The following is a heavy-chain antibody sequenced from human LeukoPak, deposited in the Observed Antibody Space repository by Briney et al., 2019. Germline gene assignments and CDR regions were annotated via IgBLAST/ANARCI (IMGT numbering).Heavy chain of an antibody. Sequence: GGSLRLSCAASGFTFSTYWMHWVRQAPGEGLVWVSRIKSDGSDTSYADSVKGRFTISRDNAKNTLYLQMNSLRAEDTALYYCARDPVRRDSYWGQGTLVTVSS. J-gene: IGHJ4*02. D-gene: IGHD3-10*01. CDR2: IKSDGSDT. CDR1: GFTFSTYW. V-gene: IGHV3-74*01. CDR3: ARDPVRRDSY.